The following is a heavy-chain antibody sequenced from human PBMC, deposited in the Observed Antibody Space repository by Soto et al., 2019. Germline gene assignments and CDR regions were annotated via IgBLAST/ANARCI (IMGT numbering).Heavy chain of an antibody. CDR2: INHSGST. Sequence: SETLSLTCAVYGGSFSGYYWSWIRQPPGQGLEWIGEINHSGSTNYNPSLKSRVTISVDTSKNQFSLKLSSVTAADTAVYYCARALRIPYSSSSHYYYGMDVWGQGTTVT. D-gene: IGHD6-6*01. CDR3: ARALRIPYSSSSHYYYGMDV. J-gene: IGHJ6*02. CDR1: GGSFSGYY. V-gene: IGHV4-34*01.